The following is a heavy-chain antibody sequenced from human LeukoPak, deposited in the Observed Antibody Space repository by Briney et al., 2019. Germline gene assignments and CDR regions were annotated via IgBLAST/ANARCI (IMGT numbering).Heavy chain of an antibody. Sequence: AASVKVSCKASGYTLTDYYMHWVRQAPGQGLEWMGWIRPDTGGTKCLQKFQDRVTMTGDAATGTAYMELSRLTSDDTAVYYCARGRAVAVTGSIDYWGQGTLVTVSS. CDR3: ARGRAVAVTGSIDY. CDR1: GYTLTDYY. D-gene: IGHD6-19*01. J-gene: IGHJ4*02. CDR2: IRPDTGGT. V-gene: IGHV1-2*02.